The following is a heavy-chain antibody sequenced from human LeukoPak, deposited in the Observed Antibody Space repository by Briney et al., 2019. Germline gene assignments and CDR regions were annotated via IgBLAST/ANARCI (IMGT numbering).Heavy chain of an antibody. CDR3: ARGGYCSGGSCYLTWFDP. CDR1: GGSISSGGYY. V-gene: IGHV4-31*03. D-gene: IGHD2-15*01. Sequence: SQTLSLTCTVSGGSISSGGYYWSWIRQHPGKGLEWIGYIYYSGSTYYNPSLKSRLTISVDTSKNQCSLKLSSVTAADTAVYYCARGGYCSGGSCYLTWFDPWGEGTLVTVSS. CDR2: IYYSGST. J-gene: IGHJ5*02.